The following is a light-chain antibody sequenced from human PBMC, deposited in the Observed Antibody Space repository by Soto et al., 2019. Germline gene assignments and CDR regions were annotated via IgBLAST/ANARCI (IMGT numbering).Light chain of an antibody. J-gene: IGKJ1*01. CDR3: MQATHSPWT. CDR1: QSLVHRDGNTY. Sequence: DIVMTQTPLSSPVTLGQPASISCRSSQSLVHRDGNTYLSWLQQRPGQPPRLLIYKISNRFSRVPDRFSGSGAGTDFTLKITRVEAEDVGVYYCMQATHSPWTFGQGTKVEI. CDR2: KIS. V-gene: IGKV2-24*01.